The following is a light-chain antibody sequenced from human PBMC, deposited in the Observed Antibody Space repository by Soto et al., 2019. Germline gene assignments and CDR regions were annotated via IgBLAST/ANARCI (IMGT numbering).Light chain of an antibody. Sequence: EIVLAQSPATLSLSPGERATLSCRASQSVSIYLAWYQQKPGQAPRLLIYDASNRATGIPARFSGSGSGTDFTLNISSLEPEDFAVYYCQQRSNWPPKITFGQGTRLEIK. CDR1: QSVSIY. CDR3: QQRSNWPPKIT. V-gene: IGKV3-11*01. J-gene: IGKJ5*01. CDR2: DAS.